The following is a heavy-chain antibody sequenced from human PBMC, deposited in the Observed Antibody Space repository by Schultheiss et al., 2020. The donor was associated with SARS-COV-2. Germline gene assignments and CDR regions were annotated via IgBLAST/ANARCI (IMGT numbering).Heavy chain of an antibody. D-gene: IGHD6-6*01. CDR3: ARDISRYGSSSAVDY. Sequence: GGSLRLSCAASGFTFSSYSMNWVRQAPGKGLEWVSSISSSSSYIYYADSVKGRFTISRDNAKNSLYLQMNSLRAEDTAVYYCARDISRYGSSSAVDYWGQGTLVTVSS. V-gene: IGHV3-21*01. CDR1: GFTFSSYS. J-gene: IGHJ4*02. CDR2: ISSSSSYI.